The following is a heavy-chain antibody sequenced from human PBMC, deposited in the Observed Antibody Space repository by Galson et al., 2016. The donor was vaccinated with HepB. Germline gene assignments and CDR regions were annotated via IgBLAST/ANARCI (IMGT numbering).Heavy chain of an antibody. J-gene: IGHJ3*02. Sequence: QSGAEVKKPGESLKISCKGSGYSFTDYWIGWVRQRPGKGREWMGIIYPCDSNSRDSPSFQGQFTISADKSITTAYLQWSSLKASDTAMYYCARRYSYGSVPNAFDIWGQGTMVTVSS. CDR1: GYSFTDYW. V-gene: IGHV5-51*03. CDR2: IYPCDSNS. CDR3: ARRYSYGSVPNAFDI. D-gene: IGHD5-18*01.